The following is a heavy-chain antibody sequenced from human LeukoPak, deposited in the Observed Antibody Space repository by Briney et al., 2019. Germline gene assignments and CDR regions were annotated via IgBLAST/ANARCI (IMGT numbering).Heavy chain of an antibody. D-gene: IGHD5-18*01. CDR2: ISYDGSNK. J-gene: IGHJ6*02. CDR1: GFTFSSYG. V-gene: IGHV3-30*18. Sequence: PGRSLRLSCAASGFTFSSYGMHWVRQAPGKGLEWVAVISYDGSNKYYADSVKGRFTISRDNSKNTLYLQMNSLRAEDTAVYYCAKDHIKIYSYGLGYYYYYGMDVWGQGTTVTVSS. CDR3: AKDHIKIYSYGLGYYYYYGMDV.